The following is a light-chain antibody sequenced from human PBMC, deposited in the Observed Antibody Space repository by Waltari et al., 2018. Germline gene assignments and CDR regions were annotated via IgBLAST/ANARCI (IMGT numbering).Light chain of an antibody. J-gene: IGLJ3*02. CDR1: SSDVGGYNY. CDR3: RSYAGGSWV. V-gene: IGLV2-8*01. CDR2: EVT. Sequence: SALTQPPSASGSPGQSVTISCTGTSSDVGGYNYVSWYQQHPGKAPNLMIYEVTKRPSGVPDLFSGSKSGNTASLTVSGLQTEDEADYYCRSYAGGSWVFGGGTKLTVL.